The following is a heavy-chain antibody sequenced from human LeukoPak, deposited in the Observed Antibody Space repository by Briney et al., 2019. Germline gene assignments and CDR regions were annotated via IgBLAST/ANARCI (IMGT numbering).Heavy chain of an antibody. CDR1: GFTFSNAW. CDR3: TTDQYYYDSSGYSDY. V-gene: IGHV3-15*01. CDR2: IKGKTDGGTT. D-gene: IGHD3-22*01. J-gene: IGHJ4*02. Sequence: GGSLRLSCAASGFTFSNAWMSWVRQAPGKGLEWVGRIKGKTDGGTTDYAAPVKGRFTISRDDSKNTLYLQMNSLKTEDTAVYYCTTDQYYYDSSGYSDYWGQGTLVTVSS.